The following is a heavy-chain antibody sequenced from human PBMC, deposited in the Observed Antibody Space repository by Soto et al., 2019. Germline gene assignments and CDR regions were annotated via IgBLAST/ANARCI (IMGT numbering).Heavy chain of an antibody. D-gene: IGHD6-13*01. CDR1: GGSTSSSSYY. CDR2: IYYSGST. Sequence: SETLSLTCSVSGGSTSSSSYYWGWIRQPPGKGLEWIGSIYYSGSTYYNPSLKSRVTMSVDTSKNLLSLKLSSLTAADTGVDYCAGEVLDYSSSGYGRRFIAYWGEGTLVTVPQ. CDR3: AGEVLDYSSSGYGRRFIAY. J-gene: IGHJ4*02. V-gene: IGHV4-39*01.